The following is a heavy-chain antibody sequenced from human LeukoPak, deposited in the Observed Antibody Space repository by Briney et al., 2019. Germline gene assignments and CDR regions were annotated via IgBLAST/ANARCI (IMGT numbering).Heavy chain of an antibody. D-gene: IGHD5-24*01. CDR3: ARPRERMAYDH. J-gene: IGHJ4*02. Sequence: GGSLRLSCAASGFTFSSYSMKWVRQAPGKGLEWVSSISSSSSYIYYADSVKGRFTISRDNAKNSLYLQMNSLRAEDTAMYYCARPRERMAYDHWGQGTLVTVSS. CDR2: ISSSSSYI. CDR1: GFTFSSYS. V-gene: IGHV3-21*01.